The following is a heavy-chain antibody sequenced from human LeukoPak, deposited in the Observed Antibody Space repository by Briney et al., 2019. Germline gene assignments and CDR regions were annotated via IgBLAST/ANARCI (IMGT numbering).Heavy chain of an antibody. Sequence: GGSLRLSCSASGFAFSDYYMTWIRQAPGKGLEWLAYISRSGSTIFYADAVKGRFTVSRDNAKNSLYLQMNTLGADDTAVYYCARDPRHSSTRRSFDSWGQGTLVTVSS. V-gene: IGHV3-11*01. CDR3: ARDPRHSSTRRSFDS. CDR1: GFAFSDYY. D-gene: IGHD6-19*01. CDR2: ISRSGSTI. J-gene: IGHJ4*02.